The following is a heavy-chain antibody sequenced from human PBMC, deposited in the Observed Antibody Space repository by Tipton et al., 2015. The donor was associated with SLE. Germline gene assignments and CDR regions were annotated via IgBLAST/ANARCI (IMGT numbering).Heavy chain of an antibody. CDR3: VRLIGQLRPSGD. CDR1: GDPISSTTFY. CDR2: IYYSGSSYYSGNT. V-gene: IGHV4-39*07. J-gene: IGHJ4*02. Sequence: LRLSCTVSGDPISSTTFYWGWVRQPPGKGLEWIGKIYYSGSSYYSGNTYYNPSLKSRVTISVDASKDQFSLELESVTAADTAVYFCVRLIGQLRPSGDWGQGTLVTVSS. D-gene: IGHD2-21*01.